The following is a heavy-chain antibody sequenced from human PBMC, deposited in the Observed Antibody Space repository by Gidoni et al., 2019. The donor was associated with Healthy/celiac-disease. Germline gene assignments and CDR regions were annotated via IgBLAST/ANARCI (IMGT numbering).Heavy chain of an antibody. Sequence: QVQLVESGGGVVQPGRSLRLSCAASGFTFSSYAMHWVRQAPGKGLELVAVISYDGSNKYYADSVKGRFTISRDNSKNTLYLQMNSLRAEDTAVYYCARDFLWDSRIAARYTGYWGQGTLVTVSS. CDR2: ISYDGSNK. D-gene: IGHD6-6*01. CDR1: GFTFSSYA. J-gene: IGHJ4*02. V-gene: IGHV3-30-3*01. CDR3: ARDFLWDSRIAARYTGY.